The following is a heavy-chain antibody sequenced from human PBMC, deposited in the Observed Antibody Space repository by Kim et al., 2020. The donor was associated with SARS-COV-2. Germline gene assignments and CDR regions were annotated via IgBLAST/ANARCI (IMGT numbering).Heavy chain of an antibody. Sequence: GGSLRLSCAASGFTFSSYGMHWVRQAPGKGLEWVAVISYDGSNKYYADSVKGRFTISRDNSKNTLYLQMNSLRAEDTAVYYCAKDREWTFSSGWFPDAF. J-gene: IGHJ3*01. CDR1: GFTFSSYG. V-gene: IGHV3-30*18. CDR3: AKDREWTFSSGWFPDAF. D-gene: IGHD6-19*01. CDR2: ISYDGSNK.